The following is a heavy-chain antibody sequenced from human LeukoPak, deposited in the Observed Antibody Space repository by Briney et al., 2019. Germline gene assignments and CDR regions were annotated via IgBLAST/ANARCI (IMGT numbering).Heavy chain of an antibody. CDR2: VYYTGGT. CDR1: GYSISSGYY. V-gene: IGHV4-38-2*02. D-gene: IGHD5-18*01. Sequence: ASETLSLTCSVSGYSISSGYYWGWIRQPPGRGLEWIGSVYYTGGTLYNPSLKSRVSMSVDTSTNQFSLKLTSVTAADTAVYYCARDRTGRNTAQDDYWGQGTLVTVSS. CDR3: ARDRTGRNTAQDDY. J-gene: IGHJ4*02.